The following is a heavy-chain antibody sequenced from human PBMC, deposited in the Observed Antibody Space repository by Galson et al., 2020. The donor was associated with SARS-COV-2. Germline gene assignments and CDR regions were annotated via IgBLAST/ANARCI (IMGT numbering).Heavy chain of an antibody. J-gene: IGHJ4*02. CDR2: IWYDGSNK. CDR1: GFTFSSYG. V-gene: IGHV3-30*02. Sequence: GGSLRLSCAASGFTFSSYGMHWVRQAPGKGLEWVAVIWYDGSNKYYADSVKGRFTISRDNSKNTLYLQMNSLRAEDTAVYYCAKIHSVRAAVSFDYWGQGTLVTVSS. D-gene: IGHD3-10*02. CDR3: AKIHSVRAAVSFDY.